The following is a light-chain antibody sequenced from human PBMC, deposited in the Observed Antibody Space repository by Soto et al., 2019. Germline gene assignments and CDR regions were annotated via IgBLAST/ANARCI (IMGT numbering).Light chain of an antibody. CDR2: VDN. Sequence: QSVLTQPPSASGAPGQRVTISCSGGSSNIGANTVNWYQQVPGTAPKLLIHVDNQRPSGVPDRFSGSKSGTSAFLAISGLQSEDEADYYCAAWDDRLNGFVFGTGTQLTVL. CDR3: AAWDDRLNGFV. V-gene: IGLV1-44*01. J-gene: IGLJ7*01. CDR1: SSNIGANT.